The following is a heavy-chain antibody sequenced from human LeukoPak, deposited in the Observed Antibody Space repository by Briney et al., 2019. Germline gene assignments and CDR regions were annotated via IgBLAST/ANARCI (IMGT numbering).Heavy chain of an antibody. Sequence: GGSLRLSCAASGFTFSSYDMPWVRQATGKGLEWVSAIGTAGDTYYPGSVKGRFTISRENAKNSLYLQMNSLRAGDTAVYYCARAFGEFSLYGMDVWGQGTTVTVSS. CDR2: IGTAGDT. D-gene: IGHD3-10*01. CDR1: GFTFSSYD. CDR3: ARAFGEFSLYGMDV. J-gene: IGHJ6*02. V-gene: IGHV3-13*01.